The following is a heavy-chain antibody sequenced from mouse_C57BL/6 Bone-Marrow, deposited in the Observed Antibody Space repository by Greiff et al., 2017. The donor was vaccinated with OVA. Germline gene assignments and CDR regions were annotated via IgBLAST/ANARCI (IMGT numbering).Heavy chain of an antibody. V-gene: IGHV14-4*01. CDR2: IDPENGAT. Sequence: EVQLQQSGAELVRPGASVKLSCTASGFNIKDDYMHWVKQRPEQGLEWIGWIDPENGATEYASKFQGKATITADTSSNTAYLQLSSLTSEDTAVYYCTATIYYDYDGFAYWGQGTLVTVSA. D-gene: IGHD2-4*01. CDR3: TATIYYDYDGFAY. J-gene: IGHJ3*01. CDR1: GFNIKDDY.